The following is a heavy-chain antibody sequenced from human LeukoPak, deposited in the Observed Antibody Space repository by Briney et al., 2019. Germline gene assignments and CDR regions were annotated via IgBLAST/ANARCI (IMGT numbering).Heavy chain of an antibody. J-gene: IGHJ4*02. CDR3: ATPPWYFDY. V-gene: IGHV4-59*12. CDR2: IYYSGNT. Sequence: PSETLSLTCTVSGGSISNYCWSWIRQPPGKGLGWIGYIYYSGNTDYNPSLKSRVTISVDTSKNQCSLKLSSVTAADTAVYYCATPPWYFDYWGQGTLVTVSS. CDR1: GGSISNYC.